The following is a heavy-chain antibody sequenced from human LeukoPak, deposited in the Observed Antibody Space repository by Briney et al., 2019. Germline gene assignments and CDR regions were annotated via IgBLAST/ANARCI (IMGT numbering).Heavy chain of an antibody. Sequence: GGTLRLSCEATGFSFSSYAMSWVRQAPGEGLGWVSATSGSGDSADYADAVKGRFTISRDNSKSTLYLQMNSLRAEDTAVYYCAKVLDGDYDSSGYYHFIDYWGQGTLVTVSS. D-gene: IGHD3-22*01. CDR1: GFSFSSYA. J-gene: IGHJ4*02. V-gene: IGHV3-23*01. CDR2: TSGSGDSA. CDR3: AKVLDGDYDSSGYYHFIDY.